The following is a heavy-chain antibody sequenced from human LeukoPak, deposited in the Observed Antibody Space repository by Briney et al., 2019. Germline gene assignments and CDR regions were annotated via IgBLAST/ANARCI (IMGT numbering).Heavy chain of an antibody. J-gene: IGHJ5*02. Sequence: ASVKVSCKASGGTFSSYAISWVRQAPGQGLEWMGRFIPIFDIANYAQKFQGRVTITADKSTSTAYMELSSLRSEDTAVYYCALRYCSGGSCYSGAWFDPWGQGTLVTVSS. D-gene: IGHD2-15*01. CDR1: GGTFSSYA. V-gene: IGHV1-69*04. CDR2: FIPIFDIA. CDR3: ALRYCSGGSCYSGAWFDP.